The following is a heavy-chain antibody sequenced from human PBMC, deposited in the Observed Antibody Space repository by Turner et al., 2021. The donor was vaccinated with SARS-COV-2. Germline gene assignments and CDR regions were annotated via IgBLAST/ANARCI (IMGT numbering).Heavy chain of an antibody. V-gene: IGHV3-23*01. D-gene: IGHD4-4*01. Sequence: DSVKGRFTISRDNSKKTLFLQMTSLRAEDTAVYYCAKGYSPDYWGQGTLVTVSS. J-gene: IGHJ4*02. CDR3: AKGYSPDY.